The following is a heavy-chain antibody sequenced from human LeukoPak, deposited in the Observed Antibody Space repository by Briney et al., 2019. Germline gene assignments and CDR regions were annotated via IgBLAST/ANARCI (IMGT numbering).Heavy chain of an antibody. D-gene: IGHD1-26*01. Sequence: PGGSLRLSCAASGFTFSDYYMDWVRQAPGKGLEWVGRSRDKANRHTTEYAASVKGRFTISRDDSENSLYLQMNSLKTEDTAVYSCTRGLSGTWQWYFDGWSQGTLVTVSS. J-gene: IGHJ4*02. CDR3: TRGLSGTWQWYFDG. CDR1: GFTFSDYY. CDR2: SRDKANRHTT. V-gene: IGHV3-72*01.